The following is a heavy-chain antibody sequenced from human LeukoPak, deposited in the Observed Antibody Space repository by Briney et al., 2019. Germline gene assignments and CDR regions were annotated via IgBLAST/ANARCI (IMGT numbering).Heavy chain of an antibody. CDR2: IYYSGST. CDR3: ARLIRLAVADYYFDY. Sequence: SVTLSLTCTVSGGSISSSSYYWGWIRQPPGKGLEWIGCIYYSGSTYYNPSLKSRVTISVDTSKNQFSLKLSSVTAADTAVYYCARLIRLAVADYYFDYWGQGTLVTVS. CDR1: GGSISSSSYY. D-gene: IGHD6-19*01. J-gene: IGHJ4*02. V-gene: IGHV4-39*01.